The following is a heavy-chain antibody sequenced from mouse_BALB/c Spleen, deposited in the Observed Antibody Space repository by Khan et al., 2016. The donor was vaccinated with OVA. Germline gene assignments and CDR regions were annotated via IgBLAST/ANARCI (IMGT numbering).Heavy chain of an antibody. V-gene: IGHV2-6-4*01. Sequence: VQLQESGPGLVAPSQSLSITCTVSGFSLSRYNIHWVRQPPGKGLEWLGMIWGGGGTDYNSTLKSRLSISKDNSKSQVFLKMNSLQTDDSAMYYSARAYYRYDGYYAMDYGGQGTSVTVSS. CDR2: IWGGGGT. CDR3: ARAYYRYDGYYAMDY. D-gene: IGHD2-14*01. J-gene: IGHJ4*01. CDR1: GFSLSRYN.